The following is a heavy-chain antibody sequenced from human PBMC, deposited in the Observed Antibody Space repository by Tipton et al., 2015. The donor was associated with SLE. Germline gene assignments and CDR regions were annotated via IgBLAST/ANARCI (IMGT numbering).Heavy chain of an antibody. CDR2: IYHSGAT. D-gene: IGHD2-2*01. Sequence: LRLSCTVSGYSISSGYYWGWLRQPPGKGLEWVGTIYHSGATFCNPSLESQVTISVDTSKNQFSLRLTSVTAADTAVYYCAVGYCESTSCQREYYHHWGQGTLVTVSS. J-gene: IGHJ1*01. V-gene: IGHV4-38-2*02. CDR3: AVGYCESTSCQREYYHH. CDR1: GYSISSGYY.